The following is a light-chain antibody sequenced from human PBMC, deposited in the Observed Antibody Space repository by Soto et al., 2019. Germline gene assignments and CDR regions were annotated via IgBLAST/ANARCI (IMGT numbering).Light chain of an antibody. Sequence: DIQMIQSPSSLSASVGDRVTITCRASQSISSYLNWYQQKPGKAPKLLIYAASSLQSGVPSRFSGSGSGTEFTLTISSLQPEDFATYYCQQSYSTLTFGPGTKVDIK. J-gene: IGKJ3*01. CDR1: QSISSY. V-gene: IGKV1-39*01. CDR3: QQSYSTLT. CDR2: AAS.